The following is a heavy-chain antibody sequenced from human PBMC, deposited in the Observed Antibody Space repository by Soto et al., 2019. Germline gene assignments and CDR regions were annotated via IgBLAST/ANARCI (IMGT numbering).Heavy chain of an antibody. V-gene: IGHV3-23*01. CDR3: AKDPNGDYVGAFDS. CDR2: ITGSGAGT. CDR1: GFTFSSYA. J-gene: IGHJ4*02. Sequence: PGGSLRLSCAASGFTFSSYAMTWVRQAPGKGLEYVSSITGSGAGTVYADSVKGRFTISRDNSKNMLYLQLSSLRAEDTAIYFCAKDPNGDYVGAFDSWGQGSLVTVS. D-gene: IGHD4-17*01.